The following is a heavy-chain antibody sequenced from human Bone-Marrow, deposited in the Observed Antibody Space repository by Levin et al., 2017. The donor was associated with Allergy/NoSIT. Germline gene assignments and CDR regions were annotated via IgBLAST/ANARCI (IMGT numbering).Heavy chain of an antibody. CDR2: IGGSGGNT. Sequence: SCAASGFTFSTYAMNWVRQTPEKGLEWVSAIGGSGGNTYYADSVKGRFTISRDNSQNTLYLQMNSLRAEDTAIYYCAKDREGTNGYYSIYYYFDMDVWGQGTTVTVSS. D-gene: IGHD3-22*01. V-gene: IGHV3-23*01. CDR1: GFTFSTYA. CDR3: AKDREGTNGYYSIYYYFDMDV. J-gene: IGHJ6*02.